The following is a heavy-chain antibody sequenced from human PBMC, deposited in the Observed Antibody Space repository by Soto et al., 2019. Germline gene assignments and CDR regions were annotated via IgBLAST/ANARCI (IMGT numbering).Heavy chain of an antibody. V-gene: IGHV1-46*03. CDR2: INPSGGST. CDR1: GYTFTSYY. Sequence: ASVKVSCKASGYTFTSYYMHWVRQAPGQGLEWMGIINPSGGSTSYAQKFQGRVTMTRDTSTSTVYMELSSLRSEDTAVYYCARKNTFGGVLVYFDYWGQGTLVPVPS. CDR3: ARKNTFGGVLVYFDY. J-gene: IGHJ4*02. D-gene: IGHD3-16*02.